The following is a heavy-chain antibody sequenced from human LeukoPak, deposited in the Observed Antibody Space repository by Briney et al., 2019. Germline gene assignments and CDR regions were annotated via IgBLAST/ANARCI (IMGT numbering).Heavy chain of an antibody. CDR3: AKGGITIFGVVMGAFDI. V-gene: IGHV3-23*01. D-gene: IGHD3-3*01. J-gene: IGHJ3*02. CDR2: IRGSGGST. Sequence: GGSLRLACAASGFTFSSYAMSWVRQAPGKGLECVSAIRGSGGSTYYAGSGKGRFTISRYSAKNTLYLKMNSLRAEDTAVYYCAKGGITIFGVVMGAFDIWGQGKMVTVSS. CDR1: GFTFSSYA.